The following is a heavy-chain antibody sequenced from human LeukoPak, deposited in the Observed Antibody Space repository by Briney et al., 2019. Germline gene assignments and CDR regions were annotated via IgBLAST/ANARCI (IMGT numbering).Heavy chain of an antibody. CDR1: GGSISSYY. CDR3: ARVGDIVVVPAAVYFDY. Sequence: SETLSLTCTVSGGSISSYYWSWIRQPPGKGLEWIGYIYYSGSTNYNPSLKSRVTISVDTSKNQFSLKLSSVTAVDTAVYYCARVGDIVVVPAAVYFDYWGQGTLVTVSS. V-gene: IGHV4-59*01. CDR2: IYYSGST. J-gene: IGHJ4*02. D-gene: IGHD2-2*01.